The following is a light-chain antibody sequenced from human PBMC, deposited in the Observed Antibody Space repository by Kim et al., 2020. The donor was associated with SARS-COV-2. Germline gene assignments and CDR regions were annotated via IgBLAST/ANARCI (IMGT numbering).Light chain of an antibody. CDR3: QQRGNWPLT. CDR1: QSVSSY. Sequence: LAPGERATLSCRASQSVSSYLDWYQQKPGQAPRLLIYDASNRATGIPARFSGSGSGTDFTLTIGSLEPEDFAVYYCQQRGNWPLTFGGGTKVDIK. CDR2: DAS. J-gene: IGKJ4*01. V-gene: IGKV3-11*01.